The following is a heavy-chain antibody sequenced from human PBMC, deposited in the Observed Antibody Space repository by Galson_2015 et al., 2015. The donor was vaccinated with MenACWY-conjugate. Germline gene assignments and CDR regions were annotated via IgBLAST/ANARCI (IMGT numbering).Heavy chain of an antibody. CDR1: GYSFTTYW. Sequence: QSGAEVKKPGESLTISCTASGYSFTTYWIVWVRQMPGKGLEWMGIIYPGDSDTRYSPSFQGQVTISADKSNNTAHLQWSGLKASDTAMYYCARHKGLKGAFDIWGQGTMVTVSS. CDR2: IYPGDSDT. CDR3: ARHKGLKGAFDI. D-gene: IGHD2-8*01. V-gene: IGHV5-51*01. J-gene: IGHJ3*02.